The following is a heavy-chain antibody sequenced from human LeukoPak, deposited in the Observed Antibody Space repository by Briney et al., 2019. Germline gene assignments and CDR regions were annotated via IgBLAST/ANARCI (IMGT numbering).Heavy chain of an antibody. CDR2: LSGSGGTT. J-gene: IGHJ4*02. V-gene: IGHV3-23*01. CDR1: GFAFSSYA. D-gene: IGHD6-13*01. CDR3: AKDAEYSTSWPDY. Sequence: PGGSLRLSCAASGFAFSSYAMSWVRQAPGKGLEWVSGLSGSGGTTYYADSVKGRFTISKDNSKNTLYLQMNSLRAEDTALYHCAKDAEYSTSWPDYWGQGTLVSVSS.